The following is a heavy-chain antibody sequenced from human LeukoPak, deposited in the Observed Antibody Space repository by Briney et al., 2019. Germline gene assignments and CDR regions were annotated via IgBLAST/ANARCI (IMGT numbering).Heavy chain of an antibody. CDR2: INSDGSWT. V-gene: IGHV3-74*01. CDR1: GNYW. J-gene: IGHJ4*02. CDR3: VSFYETY. Sequence: GGSLRLSCAASGNYWMHWVRQVPGKGLAWVSHINSDGSWTSYADSVKGRFTISKDNAKNTVYLQMNSLRAEDTAVYYCVSFYETYWGRGTLVTVSS. D-gene: IGHD2/OR15-2a*01.